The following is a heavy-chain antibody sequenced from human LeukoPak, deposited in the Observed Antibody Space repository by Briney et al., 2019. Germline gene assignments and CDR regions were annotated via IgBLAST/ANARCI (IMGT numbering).Heavy chain of an antibody. V-gene: IGHV3-48*03. CDR3: ARGAMGFDY. D-gene: IGHD1-26*01. Sequence: HPGGSLRLSCAASGFTLTNYEMHWVRQTPGEGLEWLFYISTSGSIIYYADSMQGRFTISRDNAMNSLFLQMNSLRAEDTGVYYCARGAMGFDYWGRGTLVTVAP. CDR2: ISTSGSII. J-gene: IGHJ4*02. CDR1: GFTLTNYE.